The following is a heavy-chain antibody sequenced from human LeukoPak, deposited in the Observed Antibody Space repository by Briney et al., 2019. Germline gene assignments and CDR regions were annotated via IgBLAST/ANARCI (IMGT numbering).Heavy chain of an antibody. Sequence: GASVKVSCKASGYTFTSFAIHWVRQAPGQRLEWMGWINAGNGNTKFSQHFQGRVSITRDTSAGTAYMELSYLRSEDTALYFCARSIVYSSDSDGGYYFDYWGQGTLVTVSS. D-gene: IGHD6-19*01. CDR2: INAGNGNT. J-gene: IGHJ4*02. V-gene: IGHV1-3*01. CDR1: GYTFTSFA. CDR3: ARSIVYSSDSDGGYYFDY.